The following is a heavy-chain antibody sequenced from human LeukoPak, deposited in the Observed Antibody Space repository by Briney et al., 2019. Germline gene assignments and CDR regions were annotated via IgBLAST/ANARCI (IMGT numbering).Heavy chain of an antibody. CDR3: AKDRKLFGNYYYYYMDV. CDR2: ISSSSSYI. D-gene: IGHD3-10*01. Sequence: GGSLRLSCAASGFTFSSYSMNWVRQAPGKGLEWVSSISSSSSYIYYADSVKGRFTVSRDNSKNTLYLQMNSLRAEDTAVYYCAKDRKLFGNYYYYYMDVWGKGTTVTISS. J-gene: IGHJ6*03. V-gene: IGHV3-21*04. CDR1: GFTFSSYS.